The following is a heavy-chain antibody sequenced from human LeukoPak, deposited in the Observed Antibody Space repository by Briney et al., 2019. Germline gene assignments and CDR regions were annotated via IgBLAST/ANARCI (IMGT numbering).Heavy chain of an antibody. CDR2: IYYSGST. J-gene: IGHJ5*02. Sequence: PSETLSLTCTVSGGSISSGGYYRSWIRQHPGKGLEWIGYIYYSGSTYYNPSLKSRVTISVDTSKNQFSLKLSSVTAADTAVYYCARAGRGCSGGSCYRWFDPWGQGTLVTVTS. D-gene: IGHD2-15*01. V-gene: IGHV4-31*03. CDR3: ARAGRGCSGGSCYRWFDP. CDR1: GGSISSGGYY.